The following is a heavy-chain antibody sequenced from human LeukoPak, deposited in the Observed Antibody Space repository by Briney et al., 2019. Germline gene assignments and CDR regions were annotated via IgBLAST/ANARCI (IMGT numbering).Heavy chain of an antibody. V-gene: IGHV3-23*01. CDR3: AKAVALGFDD. J-gene: IGHJ4*02. Sequence: GGSLTLSCAASGFTFSSYAMSWVRQAPGKGLEWVSAITGSGISTYYADSVKGPFTISRDNSKNTLYLQMTSLRAEDTAVYYCAKAVALGFDDWGQGTLVTVSS. D-gene: IGHD2-21*01. CDR1: GFTFSSYA. CDR2: ITGSGIST.